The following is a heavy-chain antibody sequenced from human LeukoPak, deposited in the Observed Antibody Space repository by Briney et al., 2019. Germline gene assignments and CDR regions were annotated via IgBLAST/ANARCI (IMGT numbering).Heavy chain of an antibody. J-gene: IGHJ4*02. CDR2: IYHSGIT. Sequence: SETLSLTCTVSGYSISSGYCWGWIRQPPGKGLEWIGSIYHSGITYYTPSLKSRVTISVDTSKNQFSLKLISVTAADTAVYYCARSYGDFVFPFDYWGQGSLVTVSS. CDR3: ARSYGDFVFPFDY. D-gene: IGHD4-17*01. V-gene: IGHV4-38-2*02. CDR1: GYSISSGYC.